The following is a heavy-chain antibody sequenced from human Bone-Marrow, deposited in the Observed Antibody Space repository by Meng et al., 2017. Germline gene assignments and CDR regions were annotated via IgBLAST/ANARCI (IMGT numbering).Heavy chain of an antibody. J-gene: IGHJ6*02. V-gene: IGHV3-48*04. D-gene: IGHD5-18*01. CDR1: GFTFSNAW. CDR3: ARLAGYSYAIYYYYYGMDV. Sequence: GESLKISCAASGFTFSNAWMTWVRQAPGKGLEWVSYISSSGSTIYYADSVKGRFTISRDNAKNSLYLQMNSLRAEDTAVYYCARLAGYSYAIYYYYYGMDVWGQGTTVTVSS. CDR2: ISSSGSTI.